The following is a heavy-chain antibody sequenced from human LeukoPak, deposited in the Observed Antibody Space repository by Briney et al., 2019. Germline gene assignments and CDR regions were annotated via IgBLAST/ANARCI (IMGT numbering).Heavy chain of an antibody. Sequence: PSETLSLTCTVSVDSISNYYWSWIRQPPGKGLEWIGYIYYTGSTNYNPSFKSRVTISVDTSKNQFSLKLSSVTAADTAVYHCAARRAYYFDYWGKGTLVTVSS. CDR1: VDSISNYY. CDR3: AARRAYYFDY. CDR2: IYYTGST. V-gene: IGHV4-59*01. J-gene: IGHJ4*02.